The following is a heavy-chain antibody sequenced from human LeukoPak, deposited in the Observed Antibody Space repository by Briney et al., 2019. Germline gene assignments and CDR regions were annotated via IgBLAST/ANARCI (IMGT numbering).Heavy chain of an antibody. J-gene: IGHJ4*02. D-gene: IGHD4-23*01. CDR2: ISGSGGST. V-gene: IGHV3-23*01. Sequence: GGSLRLSCAASGFTFSSYAMSWVRQAPGKGLEWVSAISGSGGSTYYADSVKGRFTISRDNSKNTLYLQMNSLRAEDTAVYYCARHIYGGNSGPLGYWGQGTLVTVSS. CDR3: ARHIYGGNSGPLGY. CDR1: GFTFSSYA.